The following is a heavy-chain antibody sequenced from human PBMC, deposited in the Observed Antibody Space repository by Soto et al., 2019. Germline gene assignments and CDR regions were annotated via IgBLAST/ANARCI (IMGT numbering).Heavy chain of an antibody. V-gene: IGHV4-34*01. CDR3: VRLPDMVRILDWFDP. Sequence: QVQLQQWGAGLLKPSETLSLTCAVYGGSFSGYYWSWIRQPPGKGLEWIGEINHSGSTNYNPSLKSRVTISVDTSKNQFSLKLSSVTAADTAVYYCVRLPDMVRILDWFDPWGQGTLVTVSS. D-gene: IGHD3-10*01. CDR2: INHSGST. CDR1: GGSFSGYY. J-gene: IGHJ5*02.